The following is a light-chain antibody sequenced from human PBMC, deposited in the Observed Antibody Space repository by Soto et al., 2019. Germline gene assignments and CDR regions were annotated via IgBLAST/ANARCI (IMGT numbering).Light chain of an antibody. J-gene: IGLJ2*01. Sequence: QSALTQPASVSGAPGQSITISCSGTSTDVGHPYNYVSWYQQYPGKAPKLLIFGVSTRPSGISGRFSGSKSGNTASLTISGLQPEDEADYYCMSYIASTTTHWILGGGTKLTVL. CDR1: STDVGHPYNY. CDR2: GVS. V-gene: IGLV2-14*01. CDR3: MSYIASTTTHWI.